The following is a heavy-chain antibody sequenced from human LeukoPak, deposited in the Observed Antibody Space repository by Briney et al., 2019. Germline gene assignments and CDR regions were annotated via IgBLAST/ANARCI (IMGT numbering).Heavy chain of an antibody. V-gene: IGHV1-24*01. CDR2: FDPEDGET. D-gene: IGHD3-22*01. CDR3: ATSSDSSGYYYNRPWKLDY. J-gene: IGHJ4*02. Sequence: GASVKVSCKASGYTFTSYGISWVRQAPGKGLEWMGGFDPEDGETIYAQKFQGRVTMTEDTSTDTAYMELSSLRSEDTAVYYCATSSDSSGYYYNRPWKLDYWGQGTLVTVSS. CDR1: GYTFTSYG.